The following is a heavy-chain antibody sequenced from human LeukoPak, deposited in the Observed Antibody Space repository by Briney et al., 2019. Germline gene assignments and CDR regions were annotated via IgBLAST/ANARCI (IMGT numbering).Heavy chain of an antibody. CDR1: GGSISSSSYY. CDR2: IYYSGST. V-gene: IGHV4-39*01. Sequence: PSETLSLTCTVSGGSISSSSYYWGWIRQPPGEGLEWIGSIYYSGSTYYNPSLKSRVTISVDTSKNQFSLKLSSVTAADTAVYYCATLERAVARSPGLFDPWGQGTLVTVSS. CDR3: ATLERAVARSPGLFDP. J-gene: IGHJ5*02. D-gene: IGHD4-23*01.